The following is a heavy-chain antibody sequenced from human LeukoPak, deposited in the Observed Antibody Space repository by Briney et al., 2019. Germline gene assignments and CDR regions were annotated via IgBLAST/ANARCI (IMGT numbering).Heavy chain of an antibody. D-gene: IGHD3-22*01. CDR2: INPNSGGT. CDR3: ARDSGGTTYYYDSSGKIDY. V-gene: IGHV1-2*02. J-gene: IGHJ4*02. Sequence: GSVKVSCKASGYTFTGYYMHWVRQAPGQGLEWMGWINPNSGGTNYAQKFQGRVTMTRDTSISTAYMELSRLRSDDTAVYYCARDSGGTTYYYDSSGKIDYWGQGTLGTVSS. CDR1: GYTFTGYY.